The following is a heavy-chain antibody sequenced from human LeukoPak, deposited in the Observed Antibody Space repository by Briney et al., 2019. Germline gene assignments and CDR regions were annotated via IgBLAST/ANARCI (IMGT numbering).Heavy chain of an antibody. CDR3: AKDLGFHQGQGAFDI. J-gene: IGHJ3*02. Sequence: PGRSLRLSCAASGFTFDDYAMHWVRQAPGKGLEWVSGISWNSGSIGYADSVKGRFTISRDNAKNSLYLQMNSLRAEDTALYYCAKDLGFHQGQGAFDIWGQGTMVTVSS. CDR1: GFTFDDYA. V-gene: IGHV3-9*01. CDR2: ISWNSGSI. D-gene: IGHD2-2*01.